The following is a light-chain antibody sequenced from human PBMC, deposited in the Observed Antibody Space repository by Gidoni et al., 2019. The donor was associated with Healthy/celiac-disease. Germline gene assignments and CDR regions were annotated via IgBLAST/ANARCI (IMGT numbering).Light chain of an antibody. V-gene: IGKV3-11*01. CDR1: QSVSSY. J-gene: IGKJ4*01. Sequence: EIVLTQSPATLSLSSGERATLSCRASQSVSSYLAWYQQKPGQAPRLLIYDASNRATGIPARFSGSGSVTDFTLTISSLEPEDFAVYYCQQRSNWPSFGGGTKVEIK. CDR2: DAS. CDR3: QQRSNWPS.